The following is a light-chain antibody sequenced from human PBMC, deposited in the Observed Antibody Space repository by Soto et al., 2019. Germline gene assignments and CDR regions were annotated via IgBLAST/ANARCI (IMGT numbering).Light chain of an antibody. J-gene: IGKJ4*01. CDR2: AAS. CDR3: QQYYSYPLT. V-gene: IGKV1-8*01. CDR1: QGISSY. Sequence: AIRMTQSPSSLSASTGDRVTITCRASQGISSYLAWYQQKPGKAPKLLIYAASTLQSGVPSRFSGSGSGTDFTLTISCLQSEDFATYYCQQYYSYPLTFGGATKVDIK.